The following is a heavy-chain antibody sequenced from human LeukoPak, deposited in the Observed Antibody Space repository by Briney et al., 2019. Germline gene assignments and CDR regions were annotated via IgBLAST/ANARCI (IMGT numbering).Heavy chain of an antibody. V-gene: IGHV3-30*03. CDR2: ISYDGSNK. D-gene: IGHD3-3*01. CDR1: GFTFSSYG. J-gene: IGHJ6*03. CDR3: AGSSYYDFWSGYPPYYYYMDV. Sequence: GGSLRLSCAASGFTFSSYGMHWVRQAPGKGLEWVAVISYDGSNKYYADSVKGRFTISRDNAKNSLYLQMNSLRAEDTAVYYCAGSSYYDFWSGYPPYYYYMDVWGKGTTVTVSS.